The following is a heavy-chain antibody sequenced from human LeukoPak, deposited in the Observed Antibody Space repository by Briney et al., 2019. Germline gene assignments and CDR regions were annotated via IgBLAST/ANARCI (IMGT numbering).Heavy chain of an antibody. CDR2: FHGGGST. CDR1: GFNVTTNN. J-gene: IGHJ6*02. Sequence: GGSLRLSCVGSGFNVTTNNMYWVRQAPGKGLECVSAFHGGGSTYYAASVKGRFTISRDNSKNTLYLQMNSLRAEDTAVYYCASNHGGNSGLGYYYYGMDVWGQGTTVTVSS. D-gene: IGHD4-23*01. CDR3: ASNHGGNSGLGYYYYGMDV. V-gene: IGHV3-66*01.